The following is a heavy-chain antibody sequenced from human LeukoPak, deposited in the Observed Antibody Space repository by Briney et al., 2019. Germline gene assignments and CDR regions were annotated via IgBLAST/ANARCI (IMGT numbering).Heavy chain of an antibody. V-gene: IGHV4-59*08. D-gene: IGHD2/OR15-2a*01. J-gene: IGHJ4*02. CDR3: AGHHPRNTVDF. Sequence: SETLSLTCAVYGGPFSEYYWSWIRQPPGKGLEWIAYISDIGSINYNPSLKSRVTISLDTSKNQFSLKLSSVTAADAAVYYCAGHHPRNTVDFWGQGTLVTVSS. CDR2: ISDIGSI. CDR1: GGPFSEYY.